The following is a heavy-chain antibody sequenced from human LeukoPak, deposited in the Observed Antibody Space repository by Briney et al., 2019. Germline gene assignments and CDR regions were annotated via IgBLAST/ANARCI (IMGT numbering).Heavy chain of an antibody. J-gene: IGHJ4*02. CDR1: GGSFSGYF. D-gene: IGHD3-3*01. Sequence: SETLSLTCGVSGGSFSGYFWTWIRQPPGKGLEWIGEINHSGSTNYNPSLKSRVTISVDTSKNQFSLKLSSVTAADTAVYYCARESRRITIFGVVKGGGQGTLVTVSS. CDR2: INHSGST. V-gene: IGHV4-34*01. CDR3: ARESRRITIFGVVKG.